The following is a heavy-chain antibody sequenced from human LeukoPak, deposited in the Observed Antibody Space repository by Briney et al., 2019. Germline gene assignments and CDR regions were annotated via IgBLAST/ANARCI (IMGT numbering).Heavy chain of an antibody. V-gene: IGHV3-23*01. CDR1: GFTFSSYG. CDR3: AKDRYRLVWY. Sequence: GGSLRLSCAASGFTFSSYGINWVRQAPGKGLEWVSAISGSGGSTYYADSVKGRFTISRDNSKNTLYLQMNSLRAEDTAVYYCAKDRYRLVWYWGQGTLVTVSS. D-gene: IGHD5-12*01. CDR2: ISGSGGST. J-gene: IGHJ4*02.